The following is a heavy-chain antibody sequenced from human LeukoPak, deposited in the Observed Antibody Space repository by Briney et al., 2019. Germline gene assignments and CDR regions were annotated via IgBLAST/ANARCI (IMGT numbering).Heavy chain of an antibody. J-gene: IGHJ4*02. V-gene: IGHV1-2*02. CDR2: INPNSGGT. CDR1: GYTFTGYY. D-gene: IGHD1-26*01. CDR3: ARGRHGELLTPDFDY. Sequence: ASVKVSCKASGYTFTGYYMHWVRQAPGQGLEWMGWINPNSGGTNYAQKFQGRVTMTRDTSIRTAYMELSRLRSDDTAVYYCARGRHGELLTPDFDYWGQGTLVTVSS.